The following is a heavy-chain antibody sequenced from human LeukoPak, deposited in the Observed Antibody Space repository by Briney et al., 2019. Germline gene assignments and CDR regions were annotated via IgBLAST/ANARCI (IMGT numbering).Heavy chain of an antibody. D-gene: IGHD3-22*01. CDR3: ARTSDTSGRLYWYFDL. V-gene: IGHV3-21*01. J-gene: IGHJ2*01. CDR2: ISTSSSYI. CDR1: GFTLSSYW. Sequence: PGGSLRLSCAASGFTLSSYWMHWVRQAPGKGLEWVSFISTSSSYIHYADSVKGRFTISRDNAKNSLYLQMNSLRAEDTAVYYCARTSDTSGRLYWYFDLWGRGTLVTVSS.